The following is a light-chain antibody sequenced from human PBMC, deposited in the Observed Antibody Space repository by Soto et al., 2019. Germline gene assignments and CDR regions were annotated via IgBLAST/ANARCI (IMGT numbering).Light chain of an antibody. J-gene: IGKJ1*01. Sequence: EIVLTQSPATLSLSPGEGATLSCRASQSVGSKLAWFQQKPGQAPRLLIYDASNRATGIPDRFSGSGSGTDFTLTISSLEPEDFAVYYCQQRSNWPITFGQGTKVDIK. V-gene: IGKV3-11*01. CDR3: QQRSNWPIT. CDR1: QSVGSK. CDR2: DAS.